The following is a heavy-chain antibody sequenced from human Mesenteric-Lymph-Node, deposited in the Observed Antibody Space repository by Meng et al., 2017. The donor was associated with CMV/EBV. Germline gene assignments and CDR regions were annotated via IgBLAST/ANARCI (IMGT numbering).Heavy chain of an antibody. CDR3: ARDYYGSGTDFDY. D-gene: IGHD3-10*01. CDR2: INTANGNT. CDR1: GYTFSIYT. V-gene: IGHV1-3*04. Sequence: KASGYTFSIYTMHWVRQAPGQRLEWMGLINTANGNTEYSQKFQGRVTITRDTSASTVYMELRSLRSEDTAVYYCARDYYGSGTDFDYWGQGTLVTVSS. J-gene: IGHJ4*02.